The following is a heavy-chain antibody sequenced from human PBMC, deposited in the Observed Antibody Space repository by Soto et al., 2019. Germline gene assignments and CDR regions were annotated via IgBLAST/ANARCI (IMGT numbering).Heavy chain of an antibody. J-gene: IGHJ6*03. V-gene: IGHV3-53*04. CDR3: ARDSDCSSTSCYAREYYYMDV. D-gene: IGHD2-2*01. Sequence: GSLRLSCAASGFTVSSNYMSWVRQAPGKGLEWVSVIYSGGSTYYADSVKGRFTISRHNSKNTLYLQMNSLRAEDTAVYYCARDSDCSSTSCYAREYYYMDVWGKGTPVTGSS. CDR1: GFTVSSNY. CDR2: IYSGGST.